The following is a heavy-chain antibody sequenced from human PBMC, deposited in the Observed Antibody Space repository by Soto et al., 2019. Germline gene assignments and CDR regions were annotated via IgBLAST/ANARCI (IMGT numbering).Heavy chain of an antibody. Sequence: GGSLRLSCAASGFTFSSYSMNWVRQAPGKGLEWVSSISSSSSYIYYADSVKGRFTISRDNAKNSLYLQMNSLRAEDTAVYYCARDLEAAAPYYYYGMDVWGQGTTVTVSS. D-gene: IGHD6-13*01. CDR1: GFTFSSYS. J-gene: IGHJ6*02. CDR3: ARDLEAAAPYYYYGMDV. CDR2: ISSSSSYI. V-gene: IGHV3-21*01.